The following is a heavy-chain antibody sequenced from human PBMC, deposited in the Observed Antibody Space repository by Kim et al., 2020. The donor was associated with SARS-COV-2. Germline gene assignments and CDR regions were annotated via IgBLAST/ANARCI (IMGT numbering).Heavy chain of an antibody. J-gene: IGHJ4*02. CDR2: TRNKANNYTI. D-gene: IGHD1-26*01. CDR3: VRVGRVGATGASDY. CDR1: GFTFSDHY. Sequence: GGSLRLSCAVSGFTFSDHYMDWVCQTPGKGLEWVGRTRNKANNYTITCAASVKVIFTVLRDDSKNSLYLQMNSLKTEDTAVYYCVRVGRVGATGASDYWGQVSLVTVSS. V-gene: IGHV3-72*01.